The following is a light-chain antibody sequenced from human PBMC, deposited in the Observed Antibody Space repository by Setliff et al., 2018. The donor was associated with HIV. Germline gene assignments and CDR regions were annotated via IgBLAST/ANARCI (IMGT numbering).Light chain of an antibody. J-gene: IGLJ1*01. Sequence: QSVLTQPPSASGTPGQRVTISCSGSSSNIGSNTVNWYQQLPGTAPKLLIYSNNQRPSGVSNRFSGSKSGNSASLTISGLQTEDEADYYCNSYTSTNTYVFGTGTKV. CDR1: SSNIGSNT. V-gene: IGLV1-44*01. CDR2: SNN. CDR3: NSYTSTNTYV.